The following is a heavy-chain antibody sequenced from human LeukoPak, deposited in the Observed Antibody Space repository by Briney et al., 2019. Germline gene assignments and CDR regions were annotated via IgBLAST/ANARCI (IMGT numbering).Heavy chain of an antibody. J-gene: IGHJ3*02. CDR3: ARDYYDYVWGSYPRNRVEYAFDI. CDR1: GYTFTSYG. Sequence: ASVKVSCKASGYTFTSYGVSWVRQAPGQGLEWMGWISAYNGNTNYAQKLQGRVTMTTDTSTSTAYMELRSLRSDDTAVYYCARDYYDYVWGSYPRNRVEYAFDIWGQGTTVTVSS. D-gene: IGHD3-16*02. V-gene: IGHV1-18*01. CDR2: ISAYNGNT.